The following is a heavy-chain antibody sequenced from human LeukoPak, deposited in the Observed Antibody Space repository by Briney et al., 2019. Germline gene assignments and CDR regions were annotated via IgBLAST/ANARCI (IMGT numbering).Heavy chain of an antibody. CDR2: MNPNSGNT. Sequence: GASVKVSCKASGYTFTSYDINWVRQATGQGLEWMGWMNPNSGNTGYAQKFQGRVTITRNTSISTAYMELSSLRSEDAAVYYCARVKGERYDFWSGYYKGRYYFDYWGQGTLVTVSS. J-gene: IGHJ4*02. D-gene: IGHD3-3*01. CDR3: ARVKGERYDFWSGYYKGRYYFDY. V-gene: IGHV1-8*03. CDR1: GYTFTSYD.